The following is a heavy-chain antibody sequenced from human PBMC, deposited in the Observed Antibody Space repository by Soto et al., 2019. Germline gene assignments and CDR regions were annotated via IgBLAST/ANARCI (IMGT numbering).Heavy chain of an antibody. J-gene: IGHJ5*02. CDR3: AREAAVAGTAFDH. V-gene: IGHV1-46*01. CDR2: INVSDGST. Sequence: QVQLEQSGAEVKKPGASVKVSCKASGYPFTSYYLHWVRQAPGQGPEWMGRINVSDGSTRYAQNFQGRVTMTRDTSTTTVYMELSPLRSDDTAVYYCAREAAVAGTAFDHWGQGTLVTVSS. CDR1: GYPFTSYY. D-gene: IGHD6-19*01.